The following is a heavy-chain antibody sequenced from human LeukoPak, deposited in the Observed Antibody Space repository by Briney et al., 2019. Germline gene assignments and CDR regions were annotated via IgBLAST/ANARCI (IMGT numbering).Heavy chain of an antibody. Sequence: ASVKVSCKASGYTFTSYGISWVRQAPGQGLEWMGWISAYIGNTNYAQKLQGRVTMTTDTSTSTAYMELRSLRSDDTAVYYCARGGYYDSSPQDGDYYGMDVWGQGTTVTVSS. CDR3: ARGGYYDSSPQDGDYYGMDV. J-gene: IGHJ6*02. CDR2: ISAYIGNT. D-gene: IGHD3-22*01. V-gene: IGHV1-18*01. CDR1: GYTFTSYG.